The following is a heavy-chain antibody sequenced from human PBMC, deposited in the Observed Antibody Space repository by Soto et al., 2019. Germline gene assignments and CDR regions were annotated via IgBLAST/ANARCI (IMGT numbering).Heavy chain of an antibody. J-gene: IGHJ4*02. D-gene: IGHD3-22*01. Sequence: PSETLSLTCTVSGGSISSGGYYWSWIRQHPGKGLEWIGYIYYTGIXXYNPSLKXXVTISVDTSKXQFSLXLSSVTAADKXVYYCMLGSGWKDFDYWGQGTLVTVSS. CDR2: IYYTGIX. CDR1: GGSISSGGYY. CDR3: MLGSGWKDFDY. V-gene: IGHV4-31*08.